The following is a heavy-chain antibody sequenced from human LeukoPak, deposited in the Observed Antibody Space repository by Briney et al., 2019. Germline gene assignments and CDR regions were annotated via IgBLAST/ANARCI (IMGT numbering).Heavy chain of an antibody. Sequence: PSETLSLTCTASGDSISSSSYSWGWIRQPPGKGLEWIGSMYYSGSTYYNPSLKSRVTISVDTSKNQFSLKLSSVTAADTAVYYCARRWSFDYWGQGTLVTVSS. CDR3: ARRWSFDY. J-gene: IGHJ4*02. CDR2: MYYSGST. V-gene: IGHV4-39*01. CDR1: GDSISSSSYS. D-gene: IGHD3-3*01.